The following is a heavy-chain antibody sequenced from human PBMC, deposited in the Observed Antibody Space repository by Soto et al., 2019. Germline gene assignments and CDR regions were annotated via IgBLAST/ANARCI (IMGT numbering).Heavy chain of an antibody. Sequence: QVQLVESGGGVVQPGRSLRLSCAASGFTFSSYGMHWVRQAPGKGLEWVAVISYDGSNKYYADSVKGRFTISRDNSKNTLYLQMNSLRAEDTAVYYGAKDYYGGSYWGYFDLWGRGTLVTVSS. CDR3: AKDYYGGSYWGYFDL. D-gene: IGHD1-26*01. CDR1: GFTFSSYG. V-gene: IGHV3-30*18. J-gene: IGHJ2*01. CDR2: ISYDGSNK.